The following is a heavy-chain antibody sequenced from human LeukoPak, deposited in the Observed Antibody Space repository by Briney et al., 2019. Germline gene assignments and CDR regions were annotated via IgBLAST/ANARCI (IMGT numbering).Heavy chain of an antibody. Sequence: ASVKVSCKASGYTFTGYYMHWVRQAPGQGLEWMGWINPNSGGTNYAQKFQGRVTMTRDTSISTAYMELSRLRSDDTAVYYCARLVPAAIIGHNWFDPWAREPWSPSPQ. CDR1: GYTFTGYY. CDR3: ARLVPAAIIGHNWFDP. CDR2: INPNSGGT. J-gene: IGHJ5*02. D-gene: IGHD2-2*02. V-gene: IGHV1-2*02.